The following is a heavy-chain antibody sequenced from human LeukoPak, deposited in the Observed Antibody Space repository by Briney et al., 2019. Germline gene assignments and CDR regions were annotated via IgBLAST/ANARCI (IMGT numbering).Heavy chain of an antibody. CDR1: GGTFSSYA. CDR2: IIPISGAL. CDR3: ASSIGLRSLSLGFDP. V-gene: IGHV1-69*13. Sequence: SVKVSCKASGGTFSSYAISWVRQAPGQGLEWMGGIIPISGALNYAQKFQGRLTITADEFTSTAHMELSSLRSEDTAVYYCASSIGLRSLSLGFDPWGQGTLVTVSS. J-gene: IGHJ5*02.